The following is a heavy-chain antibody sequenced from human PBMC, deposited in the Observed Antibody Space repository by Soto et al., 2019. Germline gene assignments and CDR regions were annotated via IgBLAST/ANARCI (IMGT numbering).Heavy chain of an antibody. Sequence: PGGSLRRSCAASGFTFSSYGMHWVRQAPGKGLEWVAVIWYDGSNKYYADSVKGRFTISRDNSKNTLYLQMNSLRAEDTAVYYCARGDSWSNFWGQGTLVTVYS. V-gene: IGHV3-33*01. CDR3: ARGDSWSNF. J-gene: IGHJ4*02. CDR2: IWYDGSNK. CDR1: GFTFSSYG. D-gene: IGHD6-13*01.